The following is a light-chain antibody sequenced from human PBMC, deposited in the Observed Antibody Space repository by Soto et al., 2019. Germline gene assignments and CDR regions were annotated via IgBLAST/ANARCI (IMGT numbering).Light chain of an antibody. CDR3: CSYAGSSPYV. CDR2: AGT. V-gene: IGLV2-23*01. Sequence: QSALTQPASVSGSPGQSITISCTGTSIDVGNYNLVSWYQLRPGKAPKLMIYAGTKRPSGVSNRFSGSKSGNTASLTISGLQAEDEADYYCCSYAGSSPYVFATGTKVTVL. CDR1: SIDVGNYNL. J-gene: IGLJ1*01.